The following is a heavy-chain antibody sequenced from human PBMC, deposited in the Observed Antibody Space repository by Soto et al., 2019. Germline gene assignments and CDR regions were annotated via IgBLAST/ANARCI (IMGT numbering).Heavy chain of an antibody. Sequence: ASVKVSCKASGYTFTSYPIHWVRQAPGQRLEWMGWINAGNGNTKYSQKFQGRVTITRDTSASTAYMELSSLRSEVTAVYYCARVLYSSGWDLFDYWGQGTLVTVSS. CDR2: INAGNGNT. D-gene: IGHD6-19*01. V-gene: IGHV1-3*01. CDR1: GYTFTSYP. CDR3: ARVLYSSGWDLFDY. J-gene: IGHJ4*02.